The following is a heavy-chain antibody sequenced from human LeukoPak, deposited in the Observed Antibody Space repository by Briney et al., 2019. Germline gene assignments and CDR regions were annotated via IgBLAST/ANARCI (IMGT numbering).Heavy chain of an antibody. J-gene: IGHJ4*02. D-gene: IGHD1-1*01. CDR1: GVSISNYY. V-gene: IGHV4-59*01. CDR3: ARGERLGPDF. Sequence: SETLSLTCIVSGVSISNYYWSWIRQPPGKGLEWIGYIYYRGSTNYNPSLKSRVTISIDTSRSDFSLRLNSATAADTAVYYCARGERLGPDFWGQGTLVTVSS. CDR2: IYYRGST.